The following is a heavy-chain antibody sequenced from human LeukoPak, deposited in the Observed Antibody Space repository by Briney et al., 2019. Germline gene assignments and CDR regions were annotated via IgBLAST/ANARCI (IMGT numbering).Heavy chain of an antibody. V-gene: IGHV4-61*02. J-gene: IGHJ4*02. CDR1: GGSISSGSYS. D-gene: IGHD6-13*01. CDR3: AREGYSSSWYSGYYYFDY. Sequence: SETLSLTCTVSGGSISSGSYSWTWIRQPAGKGLEWIGRIYTSGSTDYNPSLKSRVTISVDASKNQFSLKLSSVTAADTAVYYCAREGYSSSWYSGYYYFDYWGQGTLVTVSS. CDR2: IYTSGST.